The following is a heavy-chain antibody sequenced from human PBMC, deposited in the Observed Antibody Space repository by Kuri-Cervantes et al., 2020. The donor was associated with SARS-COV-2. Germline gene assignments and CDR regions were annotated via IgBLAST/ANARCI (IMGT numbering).Heavy chain of an antibody. CDR2: INTNTGNP. D-gene: IGHD2-21*01. CDR1: GYTFTSYA. J-gene: IGHJ4*02. Sequence: ASVKVSCKASGYTFTSYAMNWVRQAPGQGLEWMGWINTNTGNPTYAQGFTGRFVFSLDTSVSTAYLQISSLKAEDTAVYYCARAPYCGGVCYWGGFDYWGLGTLVTVSS. V-gene: IGHV7-4-1*02. CDR3: ARAPYCGGVCYWGGFDY.